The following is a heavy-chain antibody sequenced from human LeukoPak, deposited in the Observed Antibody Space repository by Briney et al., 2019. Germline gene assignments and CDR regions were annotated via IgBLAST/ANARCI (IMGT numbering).Heavy chain of an antibody. J-gene: IGHJ5*02. CDR3: ARAMVVPPLNSWFDP. CDR1: GYTFTGYY. D-gene: IGHD2-15*01. Sequence: ASVKVSCKASGYTFTGYYMHWVRQAPGQGLEWMGWINPNSGGTNYAQKFQGRVTMTRDTSISTAYMELSRLRSDDTAVYYCARAMVVPPLNSWFDPWGQGTLVTVSS. V-gene: IGHV1-2*02. CDR2: INPNSGGT.